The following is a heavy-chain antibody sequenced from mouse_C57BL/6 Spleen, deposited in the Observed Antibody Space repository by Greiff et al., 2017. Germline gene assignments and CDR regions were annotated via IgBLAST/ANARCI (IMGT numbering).Heavy chain of an antibody. CDR3: TERWVRGFAY. CDR1: GFTFSNYW. J-gene: IGHJ3*01. V-gene: IGHV6-3*01. CDR2: IRLKSDNYAT. D-gene: IGHD2-1*01. Sequence: EVQLEESGRGLVQPGGSMKLSCVASGFTFSNYWLNWVRQSPEKGLEWVAQIRLKSDNYATHYAESVKGRFTISRDDSKSSVYLQMNNIRAEDTGIYYCTERWVRGFAYWGQGTLVTVSA.